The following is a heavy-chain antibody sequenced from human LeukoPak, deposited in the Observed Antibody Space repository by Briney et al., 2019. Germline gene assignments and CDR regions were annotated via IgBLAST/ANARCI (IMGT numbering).Heavy chain of an antibody. D-gene: IGHD3-22*01. Sequence: GGSLRLSCAASGSTFSSYAMSWVRQAPGKGLEWVSAISGSGGSTYYADSVKGRFTISRDNSKNTLYLQMNSLRAEDTAVYYCAKSYDSSGQSHDYWGQGTLVTVSS. CDR2: ISGSGGST. V-gene: IGHV3-23*01. CDR1: GSTFSSYA. J-gene: IGHJ4*02. CDR3: AKSYDSSGQSHDY.